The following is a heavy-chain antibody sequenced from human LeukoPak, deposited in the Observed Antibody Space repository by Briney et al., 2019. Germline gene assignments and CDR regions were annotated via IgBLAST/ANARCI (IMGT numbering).Heavy chain of an antibody. Sequence: PSETLSLTCTVSGGSISSGSYYWSWIRQPAGKGLEWIGRIYTSGSTNYNPSLKSRVTISVDTSKNQFSLKLSSVTAADTAVYYCARLTTVVTPPYFDYWGQGTLVTVSS. V-gene: IGHV4-61*02. J-gene: IGHJ4*02. CDR1: GGSISSGSYY. CDR2: IYTSGST. D-gene: IGHD4-23*01. CDR3: ARLTTVVTPPYFDY.